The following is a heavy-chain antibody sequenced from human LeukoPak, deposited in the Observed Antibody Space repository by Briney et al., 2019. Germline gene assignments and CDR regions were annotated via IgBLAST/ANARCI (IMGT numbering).Heavy chain of an antibody. Sequence: PGGSLRLSCAASGFTFSTYWMHWVRQAPGKGLVWVSRINTDGTTTTHADSVKGRFTISRDNAKNTLYLQMTSLRAEDTAVYYCAKDLDGFWGQGTLVTVSS. J-gene: IGHJ4*02. CDR2: INTDGTTT. D-gene: IGHD6-25*01. CDR3: AKDLDGF. CDR1: GFTFSTYW. V-gene: IGHV3-74*01.